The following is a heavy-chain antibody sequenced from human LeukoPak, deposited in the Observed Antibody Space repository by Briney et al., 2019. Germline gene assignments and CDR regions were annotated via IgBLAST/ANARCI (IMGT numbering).Heavy chain of an antibody. D-gene: IGHD1-26*01. Sequence: PSETLSLTCTVSGGSISSSRYYWGWIRQPPGKGLEWIGSIYYSGSTYYNPSLKSRVTISVDTSKNQFSLKLSSVTAADTAVYYCASHRVGATAFYYFDYWGQGTLVTVSS. V-gene: IGHV4-39*01. CDR2: IYYSGST. CDR1: GGSISSSRYY. J-gene: IGHJ4*02. CDR3: ASHRVGATAFYYFDY.